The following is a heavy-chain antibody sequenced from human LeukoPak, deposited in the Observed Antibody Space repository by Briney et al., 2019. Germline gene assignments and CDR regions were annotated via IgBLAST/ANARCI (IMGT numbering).Heavy chain of an antibody. V-gene: IGHV3-21*01. Sequence: GGSLRLSCAASGFTFSSYSMNWVRQAPGKGLEWVSSISSSSYIYYADSVKGRFTISRDNAKNSLYLQMNSLRAEDTAVYYCARVGYSGWNLEYWGQGTLVTVSS. CDR2: ISSSSYI. CDR1: GFTFSSYS. D-gene: IGHD5-12*01. CDR3: ARVGYSGWNLEY. J-gene: IGHJ4*02.